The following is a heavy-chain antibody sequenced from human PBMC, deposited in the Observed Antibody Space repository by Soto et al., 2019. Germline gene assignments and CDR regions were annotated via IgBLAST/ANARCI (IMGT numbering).Heavy chain of an antibody. D-gene: IGHD3-3*01. CDR1: GGSFSGYY. J-gene: IGHJ4*02. CDR2: INHSGST. Sequence: SETLSHTCAFYGGSFSGYYWSWIRQPPGKGLEWIGEINHSGSTNYNPSLKSRVTISVDKSISTAYLQWSSLKASDTAMYYCARSVFWSGYFRSDFDYWGQGTLVTVSS. CDR3: ARSVFWSGYFRSDFDY. V-gene: IGHV4-34*01.